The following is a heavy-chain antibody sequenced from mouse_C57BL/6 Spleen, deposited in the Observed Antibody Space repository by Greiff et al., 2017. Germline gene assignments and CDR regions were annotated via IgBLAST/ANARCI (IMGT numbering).Heavy chain of an antibody. CDR2: ISRGSGTI. V-gene: IGHV5-17*01. CDR1: GFTFSDYG. D-gene: IGHD2-14*01. CDR3: ARRRSTTGYYYAFDY. Sequence: DVHLVESGGGLVKPGASLKLSCAASGFTFSDYGMHWVRQAPEKGLEWVAYISRGSGTIYYADTVQGRFTIPRDNAKNTLFLQLTSLRSEDTAMYYCARRRSTTGYYYAFDYWGQGTSVTVSS. J-gene: IGHJ4*01.